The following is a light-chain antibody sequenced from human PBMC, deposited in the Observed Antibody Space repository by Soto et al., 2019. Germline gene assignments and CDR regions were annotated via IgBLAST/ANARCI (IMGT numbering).Light chain of an antibody. CDR2: GAS. V-gene: IGKV3-20*01. Sequence: LVLKQAPGTRSLSPGERATLSCRASQSVSRYLTWYQQKPGQGPRVLIYGASSRAAGIPDRFSGSGSGTDFTLTISRLEPADFAVCYCQQYGSSLPIPFGQGTRLEIK. CDR1: QSVSRY. J-gene: IGKJ5*01. CDR3: QQYGSSLPIP.